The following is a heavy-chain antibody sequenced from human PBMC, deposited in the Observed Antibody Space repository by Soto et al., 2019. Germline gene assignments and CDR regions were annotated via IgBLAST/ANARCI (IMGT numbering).Heavy chain of an antibody. Sequence: QVQLVEAGGGVVQPGRSLRLSCGASGFTFNSHGMHWVRQAPGKGLEWVAVISYEGSNNFYAESVKGRFTISRDNSKNTLYLQMNSLRRAATAVYYCARGAEYQLLSRDYFYGMDVWGQGTTVTVSS. CDR2: ISYEGSNN. V-gene: IGHV3-30*03. D-gene: IGHD2-2*01. CDR3: ARGAEYQLLSRDYFYGMDV. CDR1: GFTFNSHG. J-gene: IGHJ6*02.